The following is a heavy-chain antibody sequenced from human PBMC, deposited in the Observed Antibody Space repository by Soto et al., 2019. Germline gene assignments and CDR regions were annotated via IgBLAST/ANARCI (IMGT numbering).Heavy chain of an antibody. Sequence: QVQLVQSGAEVKKPGSSVKVSCTSSGGTLRSDSFSWVRQAPGQGLEWMGGIIPMFDTPIYGQKFQDRVTITADESTSTAYMQLSSLRFGDTAVYYCARSGGLDRDFNYWGQGSLVTVSS. CDR3: ARSGGLDRDFNY. CDR1: GGTLRSDS. CDR2: IIPMFDTP. D-gene: IGHD2-15*01. J-gene: IGHJ4*02. V-gene: IGHV1-69*01.